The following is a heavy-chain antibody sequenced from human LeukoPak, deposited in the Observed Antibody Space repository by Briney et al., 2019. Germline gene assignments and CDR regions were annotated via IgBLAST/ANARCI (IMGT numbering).Heavy chain of an antibody. V-gene: IGHV3-30*02. CDR1: AFTFSAYA. D-gene: IGHD3-9*01. J-gene: IGHJ4*02. CDR2: VRYGGNIK. Sequence: PGGSLRLSCAPSAFTFSAYAMHSIRQAPGRGLEWVAFVRYGGNIKYYADSVKGRFTISRDNSKNTLYLQMNSLRPEDTAVYYCTKDLGTEYNIFDYWGQGTLVTVSS. CDR3: TKDLGTEYNIFDY.